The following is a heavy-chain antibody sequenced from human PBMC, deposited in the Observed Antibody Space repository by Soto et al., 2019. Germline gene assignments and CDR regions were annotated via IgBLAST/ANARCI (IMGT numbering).Heavy chain of an antibody. D-gene: IGHD2-21*02. J-gene: IGHJ6*02. CDR3: ARQRVRQYCGGDCPYYYYGMDV. Sequence: PGESLKISCKGSGYSFTSYWIGWVRQMPGKGLEWMGIIYPGDSDTRYSPSFQGQVTISADKSISTAYLQWSSLKASDTAMYYCARQRVRQYCGGDCPYYYYGMDVWGQGTTVTVSS. CDR1: GYSFTSYW. V-gene: IGHV5-51*01. CDR2: IYPGDSDT.